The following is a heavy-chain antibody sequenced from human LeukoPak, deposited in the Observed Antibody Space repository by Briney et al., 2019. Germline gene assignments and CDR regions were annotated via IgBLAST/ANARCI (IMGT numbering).Heavy chain of an antibody. CDR2: IIPIFGTA. J-gene: IGHJ6*02. Sequence: ASVKVSCKASGGTFSSYAISWVRQAPGQGLEWMGGIIPIFGTANYAQKFQGRVTITADESTSTAYMELSSLRSEDTAVYYCARDPELRVVPAAPRYYGMDVWGQGTTATVSS. D-gene: IGHD2-2*01. CDR3: ARDPELRVVPAAPRYYGMDV. V-gene: IGHV1-69*01. CDR1: GGTFSSYA.